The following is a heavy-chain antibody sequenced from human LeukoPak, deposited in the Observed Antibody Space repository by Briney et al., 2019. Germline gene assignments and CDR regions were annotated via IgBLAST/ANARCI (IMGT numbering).Heavy chain of an antibody. J-gene: IGHJ4*02. CDR3: VRNGRYCLDY. D-gene: IGHD1-14*01. CDR1: GDFIRSSEW. V-gene: IGHV4/OR15-8*01. Sequence: SETLFLTCDVSGDFIRSSEWWSWVRQPPGKGLEWIGQFFLSGGPNYRPSLRSRVTISVDRSKSQFSLKMASVTAADTAIYYCVRNGRYCLDYWGQGTLVTVSS. CDR2: FFLSGGP.